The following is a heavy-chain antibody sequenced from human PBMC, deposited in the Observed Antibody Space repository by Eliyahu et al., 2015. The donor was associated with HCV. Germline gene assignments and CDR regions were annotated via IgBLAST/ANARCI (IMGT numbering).Heavy chain of an antibody. Sequence: QVQLVESGGGLVKPGGSLRLSCXASGFTFXXXXMSWIRQAPGKGLEWVSYISSSGSTIYYADSVKGRFTISRDNAKNSLYLQMNSLRAEDTAVYYCARDPQDYYDSRDDAFDIWGQGTMVTVSS. D-gene: IGHD3-22*01. CDR3: ARDPQDYYDSRDDAFDI. CDR2: ISSSGSTI. CDR1: GFTFXXXX. V-gene: IGHV3-11*01. J-gene: IGHJ3*02.